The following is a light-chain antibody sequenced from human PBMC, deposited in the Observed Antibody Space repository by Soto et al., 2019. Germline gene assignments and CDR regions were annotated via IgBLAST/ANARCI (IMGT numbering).Light chain of an antibody. CDR2: GNT. CDR1: SSNIGSGYD. Sequence: QSVLTQPPSVSGAPGQRVTISCTGSSSNIGSGYDVHWYQQLPGTAPKLLIYGNTNRPSGVPDRFSGSKSGTSASLAISGLQAEAEADYYCQSYDSSLSDRVFGGGTKLTVL. J-gene: IGLJ3*02. V-gene: IGLV1-40*01. CDR3: QSYDSSLSDRV.